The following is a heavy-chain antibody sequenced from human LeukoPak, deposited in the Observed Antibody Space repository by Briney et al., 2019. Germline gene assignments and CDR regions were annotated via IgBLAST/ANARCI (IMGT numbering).Heavy chain of an antibody. D-gene: IGHD2-21*01. J-gene: IGHJ3*02. CDR1: GGSISSYY. V-gene: IGHV4-59*01. CDR3: AREGCGGECSPADAFYI. CDR2: IYYSGST. Sequence: SETLSLTCTVSGGSISSYYWSWIRQPPGKGLEWIGYIYYSGSTNYNPSLKSRVTISVDTSKNQFSLKLSSVTAADTAVYYGAREGCGGECSPADAFYIWGQGTMVTVSS.